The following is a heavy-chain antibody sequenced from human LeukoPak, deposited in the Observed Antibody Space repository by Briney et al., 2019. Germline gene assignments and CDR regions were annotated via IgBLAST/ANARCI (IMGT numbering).Heavy chain of an antibody. D-gene: IGHD3-3*01. V-gene: IGHV1-24*01. J-gene: IGHJ4*02. CDR1: GYTLTELS. Sequence: ASMKVSCKVSGYTLTELSMHWVRQAPGKGLEWMGGFDPEDGETIYAQKFQGRVTMTEDTSTDTAYMELSSLRSEDTAVYYCATVGFWSGYYIFDYWGQGTLVTVSS. CDR3: ATVGFWSGYYIFDY. CDR2: FDPEDGET.